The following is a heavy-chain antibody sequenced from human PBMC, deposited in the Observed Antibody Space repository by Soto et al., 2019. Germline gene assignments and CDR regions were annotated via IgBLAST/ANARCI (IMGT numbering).Heavy chain of an antibody. D-gene: IGHD5-18*01. J-gene: IGHJ6*02. CDR3: ARSPDTAMVSFSYYYGMDV. V-gene: IGHV5-10-1*01. CDR2: IDPSDSYT. CDR1: GYSFTSYW. Sequence: GESQKISCKGSGYSFTSYWISWVRQMPGKGLEWMGRIDPSDSYTNYSPSFQGHVTISADKSISTAYLQWSSLKASDTAMYYCARSPDTAMVSFSYYYGMDVWGQGTTVTVSS.